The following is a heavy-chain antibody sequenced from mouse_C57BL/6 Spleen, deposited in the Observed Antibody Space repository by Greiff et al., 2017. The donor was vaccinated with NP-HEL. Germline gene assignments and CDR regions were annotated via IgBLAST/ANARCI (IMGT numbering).Heavy chain of an antibody. D-gene: IGHD2-2*01. V-gene: IGHV1-20*01. Sequence: EVQLQQSGPELVKPGDSVKISCKASGYSFTGYFMNWVMQSHGKSLEWIGRINPYNGDTFYNQKFKGKATLTVDTSSSTAHMELRSLTSEDSAVYYCARDGYDRVYWGQGTTLTVSS. CDR2: INPYNGDT. J-gene: IGHJ2*01. CDR3: ARDGYDRVY. CDR1: GYSFTGYF.